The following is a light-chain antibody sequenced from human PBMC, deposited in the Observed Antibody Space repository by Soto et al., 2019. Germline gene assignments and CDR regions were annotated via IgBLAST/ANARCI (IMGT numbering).Light chain of an antibody. V-gene: IGLV2-23*02. CDR3: CSYAGNGAWV. J-gene: IGLJ3*02. CDR1: GGDVGNYDL. CDR2: EVN. Sequence: QSALTQPASVSGSPGQSITISCAGFGGDVGNYDLLSWYQQIPGKAPKLIIFEVNRRPSGVSDRFSGSKSGNTASLTISGLQSEDEGDFFCCSYAGNGAWVFGGGTKLTVL.